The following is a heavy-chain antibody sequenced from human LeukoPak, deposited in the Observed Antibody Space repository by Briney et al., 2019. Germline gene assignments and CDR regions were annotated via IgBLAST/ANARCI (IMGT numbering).Heavy chain of an antibody. CDR2: INPNSGGT. V-gene: IGHV1-2*02. CDR1: GYTFTGYY. J-gene: IGHJ4*02. D-gene: IGHD6-13*01. Sequence: ASVKVSCKASGYTFTGYYMHWVRQAPGQGLEWMGWINPNSGGTNYAQKFQGRVTITRDMSTSTAYMELSSLRSEDTAVYYCAAVGYSSSWYLEHYFDYWGQGTLVTVSS. CDR3: AAVGYSSSWYLEHYFDY.